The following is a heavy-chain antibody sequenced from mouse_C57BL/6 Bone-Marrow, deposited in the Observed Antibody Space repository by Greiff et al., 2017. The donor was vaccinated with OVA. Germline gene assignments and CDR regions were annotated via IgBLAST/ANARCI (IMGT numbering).Heavy chain of an antibody. D-gene: IGHD1-1*01. Sequence: QVQLQQPGAELVKPGASVKLSCKASGYTFTSYWMHWVKQRPGRGLEWIGRIDPNSGGTKYNEKFKSKATLTVDKPSSTAYMQLSSLTSEYSAVYYCARSFVLRYLGWFAYWGQGTLVTVSA. J-gene: IGHJ3*01. CDR3: ARSFVLRYLGWFAY. CDR1: GYTFTSYW. CDR2: IDPNSGGT. V-gene: IGHV1-72*01.